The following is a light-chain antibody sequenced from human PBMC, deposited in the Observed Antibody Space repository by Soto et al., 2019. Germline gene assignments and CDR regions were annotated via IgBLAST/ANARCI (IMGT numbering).Light chain of an antibody. CDR2: EVS. CDR3: SSYTTSSTEV. V-gene: IGLV2-14*01. Sequence: QSALTQPASVSGSPGQSITISCTGTSSDVGGYNYVSWYQQHPGKAPKLMIYEVSHRPSGVSNRFSSSKSANTASLAISGLQAEDEADYYCSSYTTSSTEVFGTGTKVTVL. CDR1: SSDVGGYNY. J-gene: IGLJ1*01.